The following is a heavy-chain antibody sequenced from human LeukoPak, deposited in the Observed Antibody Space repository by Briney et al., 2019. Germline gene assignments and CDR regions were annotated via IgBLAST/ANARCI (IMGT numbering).Heavy chain of an antibody. CDR1: GGSISSYY. J-gene: IGHJ4*02. CDR2: IYYSGST. Sequence: SETLSLTCTVSGGSISSYYWSWIRQPPGKGLEWIGYIYYSGSTNYNPSLKSRVTISIDTSKNQFSLKLSSVTAADTAVYYCASSIGDYTRYYFDYWGQGTLVTVSS. CDR3: ASSIGDYTRYYFDY. V-gene: IGHV4-59*01. D-gene: IGHD4-17*01.